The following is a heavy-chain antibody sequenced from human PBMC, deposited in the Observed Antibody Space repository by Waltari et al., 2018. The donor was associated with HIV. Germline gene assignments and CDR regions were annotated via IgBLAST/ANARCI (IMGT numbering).Heavy chain of an antibody. CDR2: ISTTGSTV. D-gene: IGHD1-26*01. CDR1: GFSFSSYE. Sequence: EVQLVQSGGGLVQPGGSLRLSCAASGFSFSSYEMHWVRQAPGKGLEWVSYISTTGSTVYYADSVKGRFTISRDNAKMSLYLQMNSLRAEDTAVYYCTRGLRLLRSILPFDYWGQGTLVPVSS. J-gene: IGHJ4*02. V-gene: IGHV3-48*03. CDR3: TRGLRLLRSILPFDY.